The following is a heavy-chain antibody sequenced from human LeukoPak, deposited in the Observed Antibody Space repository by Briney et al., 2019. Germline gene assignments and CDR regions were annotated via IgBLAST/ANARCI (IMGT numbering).Heavy chain of an antibody. Sequence: GGSLRLSCAASGFTFRNYPMNWVRQGPGKGLERISHIRRNSDNIRYADSVRGRFTISRDNDKNSLYLQMNSLRAEDTAIYYCARDDQFAFDIWGRGQWSPSL. D-gene: IGHD2-2*01. CDR2: IRRNSDNI. CDR1: GFTFRNYP. CDR3: ARDDQFAFDI. J-gene: IGHJ3*02. V-gene: IGHV3-48*01.